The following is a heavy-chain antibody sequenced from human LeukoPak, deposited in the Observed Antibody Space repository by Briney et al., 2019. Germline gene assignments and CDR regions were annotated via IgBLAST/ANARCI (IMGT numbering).Heavy chain of an antibody. CDR2: IIPILGIA. CDR1: GGTFSSYA. J-gene: IGHJ3*02. Sequence: SVKVSCKASGGTFSSYAISWVRQAPGQGLEWMGRIIPILGIANYAQKFQGRVTITADKSTSTAYMELSSLRSEDTAVYYCAGIDCYDSSGYFTSDAFDIWGQGTMVTVSS. CDR3: AGIDCYDSSGYFTSDAFDI. V-gene: IGHV1-69*04. D-gene: IGHD3-22*01.